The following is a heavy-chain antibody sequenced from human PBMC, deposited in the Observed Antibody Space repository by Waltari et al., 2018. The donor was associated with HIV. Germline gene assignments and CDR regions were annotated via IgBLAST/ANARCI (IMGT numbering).Heavy chain of an antibody. CDR3: ARVVSGSYYYFDY. J-gene: IGHJ4*02. V-gene: IGHV1-2*06. D-gene: IGHD1-26*01. Sequence: QVQLVQSGAEVKKPGASVKVSCKASGYTFTGYYMHWVRRAPGQGLEWRGRINPNSGGTNYAQKFQGRVTMTRDTSISTAYMELSRLRSDDTAVYYCARVVSGSYYYFDYWGQGTLVTVSS. CDR2: INPNSGGT. CDR1: GYTFTGYY.